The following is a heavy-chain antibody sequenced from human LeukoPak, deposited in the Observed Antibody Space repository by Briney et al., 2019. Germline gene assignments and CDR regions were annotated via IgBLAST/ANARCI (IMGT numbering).Heavy chain of an antibody. Sequence: GGSLRLSCAASGFIFSNYALSWVRQAPGKGLEWVGRTRNKANSYTTEYAASVKGRFTISRDDSKNSLYLQMNSLKTEDTAVYYCARGGGSYEGYTDYWGQGTLVTVSS. V-gene: IGHV3-72*01. CDR2: TRNKANSYTT. J-gene: IGHJ4*02. D-gene: IGHD1-26*01. CDR3: ARGGGSYEGYTDY. CDR1: GFIFSNYA.